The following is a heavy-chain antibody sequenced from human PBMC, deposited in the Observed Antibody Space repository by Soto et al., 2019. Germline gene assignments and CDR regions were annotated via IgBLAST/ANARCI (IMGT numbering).Heavy chain of an antibody. CDR2: IYYSGST. CDR3: ARDRRVLHAFDI. J-gene: IGHJ3*02. V-gene: IGHV4-31*03. CDR1: GGSISSDNYY. Sequence: LSLTCTVSGGSISSDNYYWSWIRQHPGKGLEWIGYIYYSGSTYYNPSLKSRVTISVDTSKNQFSLKLSSVTAADTAVYYCARDRRVLHAFDIWGEGTRLTVS.